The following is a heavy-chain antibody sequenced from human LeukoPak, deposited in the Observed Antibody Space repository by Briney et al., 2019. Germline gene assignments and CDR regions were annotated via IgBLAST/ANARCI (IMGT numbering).Heavy chain of an antibody. D-gene: IGHD3-10*01. J-gene: IGHJ4*02. V-gene: IGHV3-21*01. CDR2: ISTTSSYI. CDR1: GFTFSHYW. Sequence: GGSLRLSCAASGFTFSHYWMHWVRQAPGKGLEWVSTISTTSSYIYYADSMKGRFTISRDNAKNSLYLQMNSLRAEDTAVYYCAREQSYYGSGSYYNVLDYWGQGTLVTVSS. CDR3: AREQSYYGSGSYYNVLDY.